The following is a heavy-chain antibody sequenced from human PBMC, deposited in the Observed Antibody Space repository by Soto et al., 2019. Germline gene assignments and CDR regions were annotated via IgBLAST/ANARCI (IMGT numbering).Heavy chain of an antibody. CDR1: GFTFSGSA. D-gene: IGHD4-17*01. V-gene: IGHV3-73*02. CDR2: IRSKANSYAT. CDR3: TRTMTTAAFDI. J-gene: IGHJ3*02. Sequence: EVQLVESGGGLVQPGGSLKLSCAASGFTFSGSAMHWVRQASGKGLEGVGRIRSKANSYATAYAASGKGRFTISRDDSKNTAYLQMNSLKNEDTAFYYYTRTMTTAAFDIWGQGTMVTVSS.